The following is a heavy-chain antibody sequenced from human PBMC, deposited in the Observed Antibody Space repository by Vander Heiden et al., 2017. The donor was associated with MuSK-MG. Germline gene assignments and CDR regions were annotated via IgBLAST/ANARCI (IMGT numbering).Heavy chain of an antibody. Sequence: QVQLQQSGPGLVKPSQTLSLTCAISGDSIYSNSAAWNWIRQSPSRGLEWLGMTYYKSKWHNDYSISVKSRITINPDTSKNQFSLQLNSVTPEDTALYYCARGQPWRVHFYYYMDVWGKGTTVIVSS. CDR3: ARGQPWRVHFYYYMDV. CDR2: TYYKSKWHN. CDR1: GDSIYSNSAA. J-gene: IGHJ6*03. D-gene: IGHD6-19*01. V-gene: IGHV6-1*01.